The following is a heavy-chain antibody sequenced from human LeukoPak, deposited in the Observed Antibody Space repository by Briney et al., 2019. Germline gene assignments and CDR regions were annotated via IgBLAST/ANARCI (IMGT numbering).Heavy chain of an antibody. CDR3: AKDPGSEEGFGDGPTYFDY. CDR2: IIWDGGST. J-gene: IGHJ4*02. D-gene: IGHD3-10*01. V-gene: IGHV3-43D*03. Sequence: GGPLRLSCAASGFTFDVFAVHWARQARGKGLGWVFLIIWDGGSTYYADSVKGRFTISRDNSKNSLYLQMNSLRAEDTALYYCAKDPGSEEGFGDGPTYFDYWGQGTLVTVSS. CDR1: GFTFDVFA.